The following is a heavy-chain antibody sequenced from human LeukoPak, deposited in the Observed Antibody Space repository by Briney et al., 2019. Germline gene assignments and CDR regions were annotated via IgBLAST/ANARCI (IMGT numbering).Heavy chain of an antibody. CDR2: IVGSGGST. D-gene: IGHD3-9*01. CDR3: SKWGDYDVLTGYYDSYF. J-gene: IGHJ4*02. CDR1: GSTFSNYA. Sequence: PGASLRLSCAASGSTFSNYAMSWVRQAPGKGLEWVSAIVGSGGSTYYADSVKGRFSISRDNSKNTLFLQMNSLRVEDTALYYCSKWGDYDVLTGYYDSYFWGQGTLVTVSS. V-gene: IGHV3-23*01.